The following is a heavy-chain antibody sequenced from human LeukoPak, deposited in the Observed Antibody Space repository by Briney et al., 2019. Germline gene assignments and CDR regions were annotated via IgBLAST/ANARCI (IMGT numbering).Heavy chain of an antibody. Sequence: GGSLRLSCAASGFTFSSYSMNWVRQAPGKGLEWVSSISSSSYIYYADSVKGRFTISRDNAKNSLYLQMNSLRAEDTAVYYCARDRVWYSSPTVTTETFDYWGQGTLVTVSS. J-gene: IGHJ4*02. CDR1: GFTFSSYS. CDR2: ISSSSYI. V-gene: IGHV3-21*01. CDR3: ARDRVWYSSPTVTTETFDY. D-gene: IGHD4-17*01.